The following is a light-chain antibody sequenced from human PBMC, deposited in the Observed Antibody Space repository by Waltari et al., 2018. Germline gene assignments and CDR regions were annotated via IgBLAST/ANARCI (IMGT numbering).Light chain of an antibody. V-gene: IGKV3-15*01. CDR1: QSVYTN. CDR2: GAS. Sequence: EVVMTQSPATLSVSPGERATLSCRASQSVYTNLAWYQQQPGQAPRLLIYGASTRATGIPARFRGSGSGTEVTLTISSLQSEDFALYYCQQYSHWPPLTFSGGTKVDI. CDR3: QQYSHWPPLT. J-gene: IGKJ4*01.